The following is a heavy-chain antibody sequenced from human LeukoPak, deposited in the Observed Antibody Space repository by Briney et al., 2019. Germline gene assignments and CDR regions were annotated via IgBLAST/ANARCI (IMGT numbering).Heavy chain of an antibody. J-gene: IGHJ4*02. V-gene: IGHV3-30*18. CDR2: ISYDGSNK. CDR1: GFTFSSYG. Sequence: GGSLRLSCAASGFTFSSYGMHWVRQAPGKGLEWVAVISYDGSNKYYADSVKGRFTTSRDNSKNTLYLQMNSLRAEDTAVYYCAKVLLRLGELSPFDYWGQGTLVTVSS. CDR3: AKVLLRLGELSPFDY. D-gene: IGHD3-16*02.